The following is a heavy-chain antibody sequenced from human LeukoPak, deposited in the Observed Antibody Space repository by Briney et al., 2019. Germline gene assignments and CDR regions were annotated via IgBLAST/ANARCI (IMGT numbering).Heavy chain of an antibody. D-gene: IGHD1-1*01. CDR2: INPNSGGT. CDR3: APWGMVSSTGP. CDR1: GYSFTGYY. J-gene: IGHJ5*02. Sequence: ASVKVSCKTSGYSFTGYYIHWVRQAPGQGLEWMGWINPNSGGTKSAQKFQVRVTMTRDTSINTAYMELSRLTSDDTAVYYCAPWGMVSSTGPWGQGTLVTVSS. V-gene: IGHV1-2*02.